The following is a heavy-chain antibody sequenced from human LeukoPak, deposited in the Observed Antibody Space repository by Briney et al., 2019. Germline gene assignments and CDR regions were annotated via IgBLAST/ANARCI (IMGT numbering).Heavy chain of an antibody. D-gene: IGHD3-22*01. CDR1: GYTFTSYG. Sequence: EASVKVSCKASGYTFTSYGISWVRQAPGQGLEWMGWISAYNGNTNYAQKLQGRVTMTTDTSTSTAYMELRSLRSDDTAVYYCAREGASSGYSLSWFDPWGQGTLVTVSS. V-gene: IGHV1-18*01. CDR2: ISAYNGNT. CDR3: AREGASSGYSLSWFDP. J-gene: IGHJ5*02.